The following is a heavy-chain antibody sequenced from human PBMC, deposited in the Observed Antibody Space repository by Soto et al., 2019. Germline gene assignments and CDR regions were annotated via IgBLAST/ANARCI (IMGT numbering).Heavy chain of an antibody. CDR3: TRSPPRVLVRKPPGNQNYYGMGV. CDR1: GGTFSNYT. Sequence: QVQLVQSGAEVKKPGYSVKVFCKASGGTFSNYTISWVRQAPGQGLEWMGGIIPVFGTTDYEQKFQGRVTIPADGSTAAAYMKLSSLRSADTAVYYFTRSPPRVLVRKPPGNQNYYGMGVLGQVTTVTVSS. D-gene: IGHD2-2*01. CDR2: IIPVFGTT. V-gene: IGHV1-69*01. J-gene: IGHJ6*02.